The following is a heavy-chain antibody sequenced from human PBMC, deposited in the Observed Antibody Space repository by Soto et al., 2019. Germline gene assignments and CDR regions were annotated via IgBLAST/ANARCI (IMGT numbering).Heavy chain of an antibody. J-gene: IGHJ4*02. CDR2: IYSGGST. CDR3: ASYVRGPAFYLDS. V-gene: IGHV3-53*01. CDR1: GFTVSSNY. D-gene: IGHD3-10*02. Sequence: QPGGSLRLSCAASGFTVSSNYMSWVRQAPGKGLEWVSVIYSGGSTYYADSVKGRFTISRDNSKNTLYLRMSSLRVEDTAVYYCASYVRGPAFYLDSWGQGTLVTVSS.